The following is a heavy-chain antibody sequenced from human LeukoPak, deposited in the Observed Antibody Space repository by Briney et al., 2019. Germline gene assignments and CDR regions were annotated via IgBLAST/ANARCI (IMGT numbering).Heavy chain of an antibody. V-gene: IGHV4-59*01. D-gene: IGHD2-2*02. J-gene: IGHJ6*03. CDR2: INHSGST. CDR3: ARVYRYYYMDV. CDR1: GGSISSYY. Sequence: SETLSLTCTVSGGSISSYYWSWIRQPPGKGLEWIGEINHSGSTNYNPSLKSRVTMSVDTSKNQFSLKLSSVTAADTAVYYCARVYRYYYMDVWGKGTTVTISS.